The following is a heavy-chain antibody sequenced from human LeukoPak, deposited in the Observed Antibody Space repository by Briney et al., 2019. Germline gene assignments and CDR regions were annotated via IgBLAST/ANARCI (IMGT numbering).Heavy chain of an antibody. CDR1: GYTFTGYY. Sequence: ASVKVSCKASGYTFTGYYMHWVRQAPGRGLGWMGWINPNSGGTNYAQKFQGRVTMTRDTSISTAYMELSRLRSDDTALYYCARDPLGVVVVAATFDYWGQGTLVTVSS. CDR3: ARDPLGVVVVAATFDY. D-gene: IGHD2-15*01. CDR2: INPNSGGT. J-gene: IGHJ4*02. V-gene: IGHV1-2*02.